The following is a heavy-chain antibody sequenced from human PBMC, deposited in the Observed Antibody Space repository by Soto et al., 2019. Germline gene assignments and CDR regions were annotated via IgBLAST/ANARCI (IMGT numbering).Heavy chain of an antibody. CDR3: ARDSPSLGYFYYSMDV. Sequence: SETLSLTCTVSGGSISSGNYYWTWIRQLPGKGLEWIGYINYSGRTYYNPSLKSRLTISVETSKKQFSLKLTSVTAADTAVYYCARDSPSLGYFYYSMDVGGQGTTVTVSS. CDR2: INYSGRT. J-gene: IGHJ6*02. V-gene: IGHV4-31*03. D-gene: IGHD2-2*03. CDR1: GGSISSGNYY.